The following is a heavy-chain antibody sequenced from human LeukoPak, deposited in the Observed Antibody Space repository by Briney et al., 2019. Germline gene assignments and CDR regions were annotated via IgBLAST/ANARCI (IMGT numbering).Heavy chain of an antibody. CDR1: GFTFSSYA. J-gene: IGHJ4*02. D-gene: IGHD1-14*01. CDR3: ARDQGGYYFDY. V-gene: IGHV3-30-3*01. Sequence: GGSLRLSCAASGFTFSSYAMHWVRQAPGKGLEWVAVISYDGSNKYYADSVKGRLTISRDNSKNTLYLQMNSLRAEDTAVYYCARDQGGYYFDYWGQGTLVTVSS. CDR2: ISYDGSNK.